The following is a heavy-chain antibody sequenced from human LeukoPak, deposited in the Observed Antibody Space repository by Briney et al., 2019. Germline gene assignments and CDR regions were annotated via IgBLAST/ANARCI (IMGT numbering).Heavy chain of an antibody. CDR3: ARIGYSSSSLDF. Sequence: GGSLRLSSATSGFPFTNYWMTWVRQAPGKGLEWVANIKQDGSVKYYVDSVKGRFTISRDNTKNSVYLQMISLRAEDTAVYKCARIGYSSSSLDFWGRGTLVTVSS. V-gene: IGHV3-7*03. CDR1: GFPFTNYW. CDR2: IKQDGSVK. D-gene: IGHD6-6*01. J-gene: IGHJ4*02.